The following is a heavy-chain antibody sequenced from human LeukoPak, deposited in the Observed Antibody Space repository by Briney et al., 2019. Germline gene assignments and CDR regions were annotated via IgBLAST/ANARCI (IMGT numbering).Heavy chain of an antibody. J-gene: IGHJ2*01. CDR3: ARVDYASGYFDL. CDR1: EFTFDYYG. D-gene: IGHD3-16*01. Sequence: GGSLRLSCAASEFTFDYYGMSWVRQAPGKGLEWGSGINWNGYSIGYADSVKGRFTISRDNGKNFLYLQMNSLKAEDTAFYHCARVDYASGYFDLWGRGTLVTVSS. V-gene: IGHV3-20*01. CDR2: INWNGYSI.